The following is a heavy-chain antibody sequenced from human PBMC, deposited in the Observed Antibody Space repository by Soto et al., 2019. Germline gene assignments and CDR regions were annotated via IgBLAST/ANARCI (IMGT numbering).Heavy chain of an antibody. CDR2: VNPDGSGT. J-gene: IGHJ3*01. D-gene: IGHD2-21*01. CDR1: GFTFSGYW. CDR3: ARPRVMANSAFDL. V-gene: IGHV3-74*01. Sequence: EVQLVESGGGLVQPGGSLRLSCAASGFTFSGYWMHWVRLVPGKGLVGVSRVNPDGSGTDYADFVEGRFTISRDNARNTLFLQMNSLRVEDTAVYYCARPRVMANSAFDLWGKGTMVTVSS.